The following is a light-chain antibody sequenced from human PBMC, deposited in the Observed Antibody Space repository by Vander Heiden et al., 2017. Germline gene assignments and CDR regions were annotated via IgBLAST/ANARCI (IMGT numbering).Light chain of an antibody. V-gene: IGKV1-12*01. Sequence: IQLTQSPSSVSASVGDRVTITCRASQGISTWLAWYQQIPGKAPKLLISSASSLQSGVPSRFSGSGSGTDFILTISTLQPEDFATYYCQQANSFPRTFGQGTKMEIK. CDR1: QGISTW. CDR2: SAS. CDR3: QQANSFPRT. J-gene: IGKJ1*01.